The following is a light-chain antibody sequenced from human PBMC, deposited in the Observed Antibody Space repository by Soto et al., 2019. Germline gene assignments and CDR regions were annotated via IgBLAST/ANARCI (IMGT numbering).Light chain of an antibody. CDR3: QQYHTDWT. CDR2: AAS. J-gene: IGKJ1*01. V-gene: IGKV1-5*01. CDR1: ESIDNW. Sequence: DIQVTLSPSTLSASVGDAVTITCRASESIDNWLAWYQQKPGKAPKLLIFAASTLVRGVPSKFSGRGSGTEFTLTISSLQADDFATYYCQQYHTDWTFGQGTKVEIK.